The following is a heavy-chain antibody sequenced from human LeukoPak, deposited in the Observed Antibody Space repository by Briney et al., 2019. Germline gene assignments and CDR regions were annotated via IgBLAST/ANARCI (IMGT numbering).Heavy chain of an antibody. J-gene: IGHJ6*03. CDR1: GFTFSSYW. V-gene: IGHV3-7*01. D-gene: IGHD4-11*01. CDR2: IKQDGSEK. Sequence: QSGGSLRLSCAASGFTFSSYWMSWVRQAPGKGLEWLANIKQDGSEKYYVDSVKGRFTISRDNAKNSLYLQMNSLRAEDTAVYYCARDRTGQQLISRKEYYYMDVWGKGTTVTISS. CDR3: ARDRTGQQLISRKEYYYMDV.